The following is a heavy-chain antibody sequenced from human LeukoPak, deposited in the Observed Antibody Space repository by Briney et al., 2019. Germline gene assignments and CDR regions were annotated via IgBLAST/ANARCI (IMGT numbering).Heavy chain of an antibody. CDR3: ATDLSRVEGG. Sequence: ASVKVSCKASGGTFSSYAISWVRQAPGQGLEWMGGFDPEDGETIYAQKFQGRVTMTEDTSTDTAYMELSSLRSEDTAVYYCATDLSRVEGGWGQGTLVTVSS. CDR2: FDPEDGET. J-gene: IGHJ4*02. V-gene: IGHV1-24*01. CDR1: GGTFSSYA. D-gene: IGHD2-15*01.